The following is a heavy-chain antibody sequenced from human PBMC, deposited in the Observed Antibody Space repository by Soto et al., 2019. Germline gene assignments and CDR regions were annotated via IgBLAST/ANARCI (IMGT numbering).Heavy chain of an antibody. CDR2: IYYSGST. CDR3: ARDRGGAYDSSGYYNNWFDP. D-gene: IGHD3-22*01. J-gene: IGHJ5*02. CDR1: HGSVSSDPFY. Sequence: PSETLSLTCTVSHGSVSSDPFYWSWIRQPPGKGLEWIGYIYYSGSTYYNPSLKSRVTISVDTSKNQFSLKLSSVTAADTAVYYCARDRGGAYDSSGYYNNWFDPWGQGTLVTVSS. V-gene: IGHV4-30-4*01.